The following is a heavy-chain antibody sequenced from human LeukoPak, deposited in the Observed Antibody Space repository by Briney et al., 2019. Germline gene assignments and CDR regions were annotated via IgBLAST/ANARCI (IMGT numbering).Heavy chain of an antibody. CDR3: ARHSETCSGGSCFLDYFDY. CDR2: IYNSGNT. D-gene: IGHD2-15*01. J-gene: IGHJ4*02. CDR1: GYSISNYY. Sequence: SETLSLTCTVSGYSISNYYWIWIRQPPGKELEGSGYIYNSGNTNYNHSLKSRLTISVDTPKNHFSLRLTSVTAADTAVYYCARHSETCSGGSCFLDYFDYWGQGTLVTVSS. V-gene: IGHV4-59*08.